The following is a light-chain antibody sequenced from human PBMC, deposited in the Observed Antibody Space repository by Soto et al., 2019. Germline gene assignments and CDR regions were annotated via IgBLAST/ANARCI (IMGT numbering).Light chain of an antibody. J-gene: IGKJ3*01. CDR3: QQYDNLPFT. Sequence: DNQMTQSPSSLSASVGDRVTITCQASQDISNCLNWFQQKPGKAPKLLIYDASNLETGAPSRFIGSGSGTYFTLTISSLQPDDIATYYCQQYDNLPFTFGPGTKVNIK. CDR2: DAS. V-gene: IGKV1-33*01. CDR1: QDISNC.